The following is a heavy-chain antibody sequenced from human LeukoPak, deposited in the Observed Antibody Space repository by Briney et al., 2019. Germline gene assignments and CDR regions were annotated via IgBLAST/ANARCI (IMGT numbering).Heavy chain of an antibody. V-gene: IGHV3-48*02. D-gene: IGHD1-26*01. Sequence: PGGSLRLSCAASGFTFSTYNMNWVRQAPGKGLEWASYITSGSSTIYYADSVKGRFTISRDNAKNSLYLQMNSLRDEDTAVYYCARREYYYNYMDVWGKGTTVTVSS. CDR2: ITSGSSTI. CDR3: ARREYYYNYMDV. CDR1: GFTFSTYN. J-gene: IGHJ6*03.